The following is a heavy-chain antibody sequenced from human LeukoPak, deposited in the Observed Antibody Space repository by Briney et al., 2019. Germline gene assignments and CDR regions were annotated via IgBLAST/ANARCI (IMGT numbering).Heavy chain of an antibody. D-gene: IGHD2-21*01. Sequence: PSETLSLTCAVYGGSFSGYYWSWIRQPPGKGLEWTGEINHSGSTNYNPSLKSRVTISVDTSKNQFSLKLSSVTAADTAVYYCARRGVGAGRRWFDPWGQGTLVTVSS. V-gene: IGHV4-34*01. CDR2: INHSGST. CDR3: ARRGVGAGRRWFDP. CDR1: GGSFSGYY. J-gene: IGHJ5*02.